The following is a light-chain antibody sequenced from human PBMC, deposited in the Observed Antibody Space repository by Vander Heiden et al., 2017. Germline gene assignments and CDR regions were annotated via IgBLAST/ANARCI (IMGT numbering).Light chain of an antibody. J-gene: IGLJ2*01. CDR1: KLGDKY. CDR3: QAWDSSTGV. CDR2: QDS. V-gene: IGLV3-1*01. Sequence: SYELTQPPSASVSPGQTASITCSGDKLGDKYACWYQQKPGQSPVLVIYQDSKRPSGVPERFSGSNSGNTATLTISGTQAVDEADYYGQAWDSSTGVFGGGTKLTVL.